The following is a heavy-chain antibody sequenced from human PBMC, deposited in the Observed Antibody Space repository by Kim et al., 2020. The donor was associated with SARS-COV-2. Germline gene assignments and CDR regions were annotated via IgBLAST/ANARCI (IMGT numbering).Heavy chain of an antibody. V-gene: IGHV4-59*09. J-gene: IGHJ4*02. CDR3: ARGAGDGYISIDY. D-gene: IGHD5-12*01. Sequence: YNPSLTSRVTISVDTSKNQFSLKLSSVTAADTAVYYCARGAGDGYISIDYWGQGTLVTVSS.